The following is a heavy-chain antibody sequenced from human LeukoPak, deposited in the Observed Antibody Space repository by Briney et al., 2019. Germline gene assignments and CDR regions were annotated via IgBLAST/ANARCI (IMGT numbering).Heavy chain of an antibody. CDR1: GGTFSSYA. V-gene: IGHV1-69*06. J-gene: IGHJ6*03. CDR2: IIPIFGTT. Sequence: SVKVSCKASGGTFSSYAISWVRQAPGQGLEWMGGIIPIFGTTNYAQKFQDRVTITADKSASTAYMELSSLRSEDTAVYYCARVVGLTGYSSSWYSGYYYYMDVWGKGTTVTVSS. CDR3: ARVVGLTGYSSSWYSGYYYYMDV. D-gene: IGHD6-13*01.